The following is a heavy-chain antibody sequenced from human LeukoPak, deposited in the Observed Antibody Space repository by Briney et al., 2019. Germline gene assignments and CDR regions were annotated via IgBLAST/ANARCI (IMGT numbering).Heavy chain of an antibody. CDR1: GGTFSSYA. V-gene: IGHV1-69*06. J-gene: IGHJ6*03. CDR2: IIPIFGTT. Sequence: SVKVSCKASGGTFSSYAISWVRQAPGQGLEWMGGIIPIFGTTNYAQKFQDRVTITADKSASTAYMELSSLRSEDTAVYYCARVVGLTGYSSSWYSGYYYYMDVWGKGTTVTVSS. CDR3: ARVVGLTGYSSSWYSGYYYYMDV. D-gene: IGHD6-13*01.